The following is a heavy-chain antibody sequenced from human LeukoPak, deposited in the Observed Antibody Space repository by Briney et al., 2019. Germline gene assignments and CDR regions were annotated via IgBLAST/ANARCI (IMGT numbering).Heavy chain of an antibody. CDR1: GYTFTGYY. CDR3: ARDTNYDSSGEDAFDI. V-gene: IGHV1-2*02. D-gene: IGHD3-22*01. Sequence: GASVKVSCKASGYTFTGYYMHWVRQAPGQGVERMGWINPNSGGTNYAQKFQGRVTINRDTSIRTAYMELCRLRSDDTAVYYCARDTNYDSSGEDAFDIWGQGTMVTVSS. J-gene: IGHJ3*02. CDR2: INPNSGGT.